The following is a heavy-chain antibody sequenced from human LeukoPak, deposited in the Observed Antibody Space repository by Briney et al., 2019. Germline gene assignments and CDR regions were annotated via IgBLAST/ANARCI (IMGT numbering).Heavy chain of an antibody. D-gene: IGHD5-24*01. CDR1: GYIFTGHY. Sequence: EASVKVSCKASGYIFTGHYMNWVRQVPGQGLEWMGRINPKTGGTNYAQNFQGRVTMTRDTSISTTYMELGRLRPDDTAVYYCARVGDGLNDAFDIWGQGTMVTVSS. CDR2: INPKTGGT. V-gene: IGHV1-2*06. J-gene: IGHJ3*02. CDR3: ARVGDGLNDAFDI.